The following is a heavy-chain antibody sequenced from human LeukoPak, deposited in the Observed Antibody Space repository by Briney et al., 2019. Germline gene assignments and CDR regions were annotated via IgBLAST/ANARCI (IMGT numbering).Heavy chain of an antibody. J-gene: IGHJ6*02. D-gene: IGHD6-13*01. CDR2: INSDGSST. CDR3: ARGSSSWYVYYYYYYGMDV. Sequence: GGSLRLSCAASGFTFSSYWMHWVRQAPGKGLVWVSRINSDGSSTSYADSVKGRFTISRDNAKTTLYLQMNSLRAEDTAVYYCARGSSSWYVYYYYYYGMDVWGQGTTVTVSS. V-gene: IGHV3-74*01. CDR1: GFTFSSYW.